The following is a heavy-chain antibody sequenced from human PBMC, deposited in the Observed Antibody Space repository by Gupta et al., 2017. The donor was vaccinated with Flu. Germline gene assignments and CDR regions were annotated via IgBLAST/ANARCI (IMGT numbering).Heavy chain of an antibody. CDR3: ARGSVSGWPSDY. V-gene: IGHV1-3*01. D-gene: IGHD6-25*01. CDR2: INAGNGDT. CDR1: GYSFTTYA. Sequence: QVQLVQSGAEVKKPGASVKVSCKAAGYSFTTYAIHWMRQAPGKRLEWMGWINAGNGDTKYSQELQGRVTISRDTSATTAYMELSSLRSEDTAVYYCARGSVSGWPSDYWGQGTLVIVSS. J-gene: IGHJ4*02.